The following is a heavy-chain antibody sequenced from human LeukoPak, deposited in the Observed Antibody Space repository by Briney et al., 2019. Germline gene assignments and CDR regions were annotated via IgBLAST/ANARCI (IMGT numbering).Heavy chain of an antibody. CDR3: ARPAYYDILTGYAYFGAFDI. J-gene: IGHJ3*02. V-gene: IGHV5-51*01. Sequence: GESLKISCKGSEYSFSSYWIGWVRQMPGKGLEWMGIIYPGDSDTRYSPSFQGQVTISADKSISTAYLQWSSLKAPDTAMYYCARPAYYDILTGYAYFGAFDIWGQGTMVTVSS. CDR1: EYSFSSYW. CDR2: IYPGDSDT. D-gene: IGHD3-9*01.